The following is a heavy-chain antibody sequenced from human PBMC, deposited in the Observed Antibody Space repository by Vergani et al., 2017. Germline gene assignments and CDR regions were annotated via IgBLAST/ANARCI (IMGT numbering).Heavy chain of an antibody. CDR2: ISSSSSHI. V-gene: IGHV3-21*01. CDR1: GVTSSSYS. J-gene: IGHJ6*03. D-gene: IGHD2/OR15-2a*01. Sequence: EVQLVESGGGRVKPGGSLRLSCAASGVTSSSYSMNWVREARGKGPVWGSSISSSSSHIYYADPVKGRFTISRDNAKNSLYLQMNNLRAEDTAVYYCARALTGDLLGYYYYMDVWGKGTTVTVSS. CDR3: ARALTGDLLGYYYYMDV.